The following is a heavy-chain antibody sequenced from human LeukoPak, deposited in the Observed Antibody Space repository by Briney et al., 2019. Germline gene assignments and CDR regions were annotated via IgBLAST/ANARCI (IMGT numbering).Heavy chain of an antibody. CDR3: ARDGYYGALPNY. CDR2: IYHSGST. CDR1: GYSISSGYY. D-gene: IGHD3-22*01. J-gene: IGHJ4*02. Sequence: PSETLSLTCTVPGYSISSGYYWGWIRQPPGKGLEWIGSIYHSGSTYYNPSLKSRVTISVDTSKNQFSLKLSSVTAADTAVYYCARDGYYGALPNYWGQGTLVTVSS. V-gene: IGHV4-38-2*02.